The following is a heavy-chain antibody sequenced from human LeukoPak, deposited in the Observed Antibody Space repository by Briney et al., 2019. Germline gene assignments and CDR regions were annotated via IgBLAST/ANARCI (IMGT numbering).Heavy chain of an antibody. D-gene: IGHD3-22*01. CDR1: GFTFSSYW. J-gene: IGHJ4*02. CDR2: IKQDGSEK. V-gene: IGHV3-7*03. CDR3: ARGGAWYYYDSSGYYPNYFDY. Sequence: PGGPLRLSCAASGFTFSSYWMSWVRQAPGKGLEWVANIKQDGSEKYYVDSVKGRFTISRDNAKNSLYLQMNSLRAEDTAVYYCARGGAWYYYDSSGYYPNYFDYWGQGTLVTVSS.